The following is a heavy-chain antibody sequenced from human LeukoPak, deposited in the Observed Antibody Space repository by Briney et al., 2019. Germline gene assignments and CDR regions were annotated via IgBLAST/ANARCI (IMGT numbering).Heavy chain of an antibody. Sequence: PGGSLRLSCAASGFTFSSYWTHWVRQAPGKGLVWVSRINSDGSSTSYADSVKGRFTISRDNAKNTLYLQMNSLRAEDTAVYYCARGGYSGYDEGDYWGQGTLVTVSS. D-gene: IGHD5-12*01. CDR3: ARGGYSGYDEGDY. CDR1: GFTFSSYW. CDR2: INSDGSST. V-gene: IGHV3-74*01. J-gene: IGHJ4*02.